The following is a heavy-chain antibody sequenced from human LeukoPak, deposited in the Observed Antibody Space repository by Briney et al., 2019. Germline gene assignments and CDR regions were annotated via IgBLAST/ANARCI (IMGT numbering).Heavy chain of an antibody. V-gene: IGHV3-30*18. CDR1: GFTFSSHG. D-gene: IGHD1-7*01. Sequence: GGSLRLSCAASGFTFSSHGMHWVRQAPGKGLEWVAVISYGGSNKYYADSVKGRFTISRDNSKNTLYLQMNSLRAEDTAVYYCAKDPSNWNYVHWFDPWGQGTLVTVSS. CDR2: ISYGGSNK. J-gene: IGHJ5*02. CDR3: AKDPSNWNYVHWFDP.